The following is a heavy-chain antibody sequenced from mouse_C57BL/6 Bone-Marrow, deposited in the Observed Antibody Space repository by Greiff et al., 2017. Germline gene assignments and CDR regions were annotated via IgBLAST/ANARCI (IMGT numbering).Heavy chain of an antibody. D-gene: IGHD1-1*01. CDR2: INPNYGTT. CDR3: ARGSVAPDY. J-gene: IGHJ2*01. CDR1: GYTFTDYY. V-gene: IGHV1-26*01. Sequence: VQLKQSGPELVKPGASVKISCKASGYTFTDYYMNWVKQSHGKSLEWIGDINPNYGTTSYNQKFKGKATLTVDQSSSTAYMQLNSLTSEDSAVYYCARGSVAPDYWGQGTTLTVSS.